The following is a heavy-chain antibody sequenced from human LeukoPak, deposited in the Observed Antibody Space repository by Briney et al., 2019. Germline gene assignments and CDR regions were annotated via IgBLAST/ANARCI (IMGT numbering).Heavy chain of an antibody. CDR3: ASLRTGCYYYYYGMDV. V-gene: IGHV4-30-4*01. Sequence: PSQTLSLTCTVSGGSISSGDYYWSWIRQPPGKGLEWIGYIYYSGSTYYNPSLKSRVTISVDTSKNQFSLKLSSVTAADTAVYYCASLRTGCYYYYYGMDVWGQGTTVTVSS. J-gene: IGHJ6*02. CDR2: IYYSGST. CDR1: GGSISSGDYY. D-gene: IGHD7-27*01.